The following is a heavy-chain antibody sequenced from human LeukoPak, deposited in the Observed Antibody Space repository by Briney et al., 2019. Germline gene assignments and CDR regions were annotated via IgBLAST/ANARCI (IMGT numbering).Heavy chain of an antibody. D-gene: IGHD2-2*01. J-gene: IGHJ6*04. Sequence: PSETLSLTCAVYGGSFRGYYWSWIRQPPGKGLVWIGEINHSGSTNYNPSLKSRVTISVDTSKNQFSLKLSSVTAADTAVYYCARGEDVVVPAAKQPLDVWGKGTTVTVSS. CDR2: INHSGST. CDR3: ARGEDVVVPAAKQPLDV. V-gene: IGHV4-34*01. CDR1: GGSFRGYY.